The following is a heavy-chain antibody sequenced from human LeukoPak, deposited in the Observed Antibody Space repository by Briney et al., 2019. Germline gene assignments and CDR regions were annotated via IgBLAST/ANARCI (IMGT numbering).Heavy chain of an antibody. CDR3: ASQANCGGECYSFDP. CDR2: ISHSGST. D-gene: IGHD2-21*01. Sequence: ASENLSLTCAVSGYSISSYYHWGWIRQAPGKGLEWIGSISHSGSTYYNPSLKSRVTISVDTSKNLFSLKLSSVTASDTAVYYCASQANCGGECYSFDPWGQGTLVTVSS. V-gene: IGHV4-38-2*01. J-gene: IGHJ5*02. CDR1: GYSISSYYH.